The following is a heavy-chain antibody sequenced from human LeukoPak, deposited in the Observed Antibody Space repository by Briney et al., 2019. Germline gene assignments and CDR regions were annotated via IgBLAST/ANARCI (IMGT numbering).Heavy chain of an antibody. D-gene: IGHD3-10*01. Sequence: GRSLRLSCAASGFTFSSYAMHWVRQAPGKGLEWVAVISYDGSNKYYADSVKGRFTISRDNSKNTLYLQMNSLRAEDTATYYCVKDPNWFAGLWGQGTLVTVSS. J-gene: IGHJ4*02. CDR3: VKDPNWFAGL. CDR1: GFTFSSYA. V-gene: IGHV3-30-3*01. CDR2: ISYDGSNK.